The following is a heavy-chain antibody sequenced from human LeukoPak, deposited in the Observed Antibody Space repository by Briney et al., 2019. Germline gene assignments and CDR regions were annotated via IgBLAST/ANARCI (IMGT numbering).Heavy chain of an antibody. CDR2: IKADGNDK. CDR3: ARDYAWDSYGLVLDS. D-gene: IGHD3-16*02. J-gene: IGHJ4*02. V-gene: IGHV3-7*01. CDR1: GFTFSSYW. Sequence: PGGSLRLSCAASGFTFSSYWMSWVRQAPGKGLEWVANIKADGNDKYYVDSVKGRFTISRDNAKKILYLHMNSLRDDDTAVYYCARDYAWDSYGLVLDSWGQGTLVTVSS.